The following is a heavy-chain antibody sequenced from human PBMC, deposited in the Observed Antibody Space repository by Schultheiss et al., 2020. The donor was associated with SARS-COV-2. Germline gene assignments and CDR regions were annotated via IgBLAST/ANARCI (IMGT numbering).Heavy chain of an antibody. Sequence: SETLSLTCTVSGGSISGYYWSWIRQSPGKGLEWIGYIYYSGTTNYNPSLKSRVTMSVETSKNQFSLNLTSVTAADTAVYYCARDSGDTYCSGGSCFILSLDVWGQGTTVTVSS. CDR3: ARDSGDTYCSGGSCFILSLDV. V-gene: IGHV4-59*01. D-gene: IGHD2-15*01. CDR1: GGSISGYY. CDR2: IYYSGTT. J-gene: IGHJ6*02.